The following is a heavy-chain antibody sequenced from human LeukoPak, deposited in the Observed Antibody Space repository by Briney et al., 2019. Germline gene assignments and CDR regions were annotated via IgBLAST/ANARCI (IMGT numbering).Heavy chain of an antibody. CDR1: GYTFTSYD. CDR2: MNPNSGNT. V-gene: IGHV1-8*01. D-gene: IGHD2-2*01. J-gene: IGHJ5*02. CDR3: ARALSLGYCSSTSCNWFDP. Sequence: ASVKVSCKASGYTFTSYDINWVRQATGQGLEWMGWMNPNSGNTGYAQKFQGRVTMTRNTSISTAYMELSSLRSKDTAVYYCARALSLGYCSSTSCNWFDPWGQGTLVTVSS.